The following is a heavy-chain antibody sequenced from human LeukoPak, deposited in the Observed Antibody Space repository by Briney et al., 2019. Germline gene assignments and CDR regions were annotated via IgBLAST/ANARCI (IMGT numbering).Heavy chain of an antibody. Sequence: ASVKVSCKASGYTFTSYGISWVRQAPGQGLEWMGWISAYNGNTNYAQKLRGRVTKTTDTSTSTAYMELRSLRSDDTAVYYCARESSSGYQRYLDYWGQGTLVTVSS. CDR1: GYTFTSYG. V-gene: IGHV1-18*01. CDR3: ARESSSGYQRYLDY. J-gene: IGHJ4*02. D-gene: IGHD3-22*01. CDR2: ISAYNGNT.